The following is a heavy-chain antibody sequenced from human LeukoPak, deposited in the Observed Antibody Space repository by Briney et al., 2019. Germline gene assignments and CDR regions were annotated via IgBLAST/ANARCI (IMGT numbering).Heavy chain of an antibody. CDR1: GFTFSSYT. Sequence: GGSLRLFCAASGFTFSSYTMNWVRQAPGKGLDWVSAISGSGGSTYYADSVEGRFTISRDNSKNTLYLQMNSLRAEDTAVYYCTKVTAVPDSFDSWGQGTLVTVSS. J-gene: IGHJ4*02. D-gene: IGHD6-19*01. V-gene: IGHV3-23*01. CDR2: ISGSGGST. CDR3: TKVTAVPDSFDS.